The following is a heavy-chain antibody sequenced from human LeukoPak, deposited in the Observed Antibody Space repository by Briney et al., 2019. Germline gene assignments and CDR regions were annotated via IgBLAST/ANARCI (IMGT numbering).Heavy chain of an antibody. V-gene: IGHV4-4*09. CDR1: GGSINGYY. CDR3: ARRPSSGWFDF. D-gene: IGHD6-19*01. J-gene: IGHJ4*02. Sequence: SETLSLTCTASGGSINGYYWSWIRQPPGKGLEWIGNIYTSGSTNYNPSLKSRVTISVDTSKNQFSLKLSSVTAADRAVYYCARRPSSGWFDFWGQGILVTVPS. CDR2: IYTSGST.